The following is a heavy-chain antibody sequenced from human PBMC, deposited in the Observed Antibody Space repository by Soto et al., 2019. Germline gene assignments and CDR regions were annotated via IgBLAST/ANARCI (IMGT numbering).Heavy chain of an antibody. Sequence: EEQLVESGGGLVQPGGSLRLSCAVSGFTFRRDWMNWVRQAPGKGLEWVAHTNQDGSEKYYVDSVKGRFTIFRDNAKNSLYLQMTSLRAEDTAVYYCSGGVGDAVWGQGTLVTVSS. CDR2: TNQDGSEK. J-gene: IGHJ4*02. CDR3: SGGVGDAV. CDR1: GFTFRRDW. V-gene: IGHV3-7*04. D-gene: IGHD1-26*01.